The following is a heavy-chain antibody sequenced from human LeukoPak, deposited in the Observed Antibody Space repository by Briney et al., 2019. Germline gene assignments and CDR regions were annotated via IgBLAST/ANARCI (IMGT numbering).Heavy chain of an antibody. CDR1: GYTFTGYY. CDR2: INPNSGGT. Sequence: ASVKVSCKASGYTFTGYYMHWVRQAPGQGLEWMGWINPNSGGTNYAQKFQGRVTMTRDTSISTAYMELSRLRSDDTAVYYCARDAPDYSNLYYYYYYMDVWGEGTTVTVSS. D-gene: IGHD4-11*01. CDR3: ARDAPDYSNLYYYYYYMDV. V-gene: IGHV1-2*02. J-gene: IGHJ6*03.